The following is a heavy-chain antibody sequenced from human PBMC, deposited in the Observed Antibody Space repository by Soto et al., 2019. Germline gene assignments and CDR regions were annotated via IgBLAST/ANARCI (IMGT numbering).Heavy chain of an antibody. V-gene: IGHV4-59*08. D-gene: IGHD6-13*01. CDR2: IYYSGST. CDR1: AGSISSYY. Sequence: SETLSLTCTVSAGSISSYYCSWIRQPPGRGLEWIGHIYYSGSTNYNPSRKSRVTISVDTSKNQFSLKLSSVTAADTAVYYCARSNYSSSWRSSEGNWFDPRGQRTLVTVSS. J-gene: IGHJ5*02. CDR3: ARSNYSSSWRSSEGNWFDP.